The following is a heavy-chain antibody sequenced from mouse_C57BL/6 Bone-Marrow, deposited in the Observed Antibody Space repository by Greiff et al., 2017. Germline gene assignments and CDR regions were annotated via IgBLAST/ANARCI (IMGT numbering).Heavy chain of an antibody. Sequence: QVQLKESGAELARPGASVKLSCKASGYTFTSYGISWVKQSTGQGLEWIGEIYPRSGNTYYNEKFKGKATLTADKASSTAYMELRSLTSEDSAVYFCARGGYVGTFAYWGQGTLVTVSA. D-gene: IGHD3-1*01. CDR3: ARGGYVGTFAY. CDR2: IYPRSGNT. V-gene: IGHV1-81*01. J-gene: IGHJ3*01. CDR1: GYTFTSYG.